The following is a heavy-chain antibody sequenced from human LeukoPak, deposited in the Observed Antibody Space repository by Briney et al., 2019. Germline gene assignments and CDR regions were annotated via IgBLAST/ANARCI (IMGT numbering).Heavy chain of an antibody. J-gene: IGHJ4*02. D-gene: IGHD6-19*01. CDR1: GFTFSSYS. V-gene: IGHV3-21*01. Sequence: PGGSLRLSCAASGFTFSSYSMNWVRQAPGKGLEWASSISSSSSYIYYADSVKGRFTISRDNAKNSLYLQMNSLRAEDTAVYYCARDVAVAQYYFDYWGQGTLVTVSS. CDR2: ISSSSSYI. CDR3: ARDVAVAQYYFDY.